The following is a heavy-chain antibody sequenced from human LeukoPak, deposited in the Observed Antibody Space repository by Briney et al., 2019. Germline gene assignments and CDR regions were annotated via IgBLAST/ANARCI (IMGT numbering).Heavy chain of an antibody. V-gene: IGHV3-11*04. CDR2: ISSSGSTI. J-gene: IGHJ6*03. CDR3: ARGRYYYYMDV. CDR1: GFTFSDYY. Sequence: GALRLSCAASGFTFSDYYMSWIRQAPGRGLEWVSFISSSGSTIYYADSVEGRFTISRDNAKNSLYLQMNSLRAEDTAVYYCARGRYYYYMDVWGKGTTVAVSS.